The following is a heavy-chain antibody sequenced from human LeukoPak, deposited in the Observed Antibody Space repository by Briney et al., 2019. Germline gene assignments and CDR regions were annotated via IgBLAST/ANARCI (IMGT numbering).Heavy chain of an antibody. CDR3: AKDRGEGSGYSYGLDAFDI. J-gene: IGHJ3*02. CDR2: ISWNSGSI. Sequence: GGSLRLSCAASGFTFDDYAMHWVRQAPGKGLEWVSGISWNSGSIGYADSVKGRFAISRDNAKNSLYLQMNSLRAEDTALYYCAKDRGEGSGYSYGLDAFDIWGQGTMVTVSS. V-gene: IGHV3-9*01. CDR1: GFTFDDYA. D-gene: IGHD5-18*01.